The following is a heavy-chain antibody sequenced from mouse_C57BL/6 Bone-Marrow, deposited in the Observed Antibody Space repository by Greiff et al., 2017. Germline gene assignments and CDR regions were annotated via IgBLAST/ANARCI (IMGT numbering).Heavy chain of an antibody. CDR2: IWRGGST. CDR1: GFSLTSYG. V-gene: IGHV2-5*01. Sequence: VKLMESGPGLVQPSQSLSITCTVSGFSLTSYGVHWVRQSPGKGLEWLGVIWRGGSTDYNAAFMSRLSITKDNSKSQVFFKMNSLQADDTAIYYCAKNGGYSWYFDVWGTGTTVTVSS. D-gene: IGHD2-3*01. CDR3: AKNGGYSWYFDV. J-gene: IGHJ1*03.